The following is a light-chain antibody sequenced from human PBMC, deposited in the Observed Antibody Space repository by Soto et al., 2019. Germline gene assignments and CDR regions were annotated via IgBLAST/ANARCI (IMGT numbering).Light chain of an antibody. J-gene: IGLJ3*02. Sequence: QSVLTQPPSVSRAPGQRVTIPCTGNSSNLGAGYDVHWYQQLPGTAPKLVIYGNRNRPSGVPERFSGSKSGTSASLAITGLQAEDDGDYYCQAYDYSLTASVFGGGTKLTVL. CDR2: GNR. CDR3: QAYDYSLTASV. V-gene: IGLV1-40*01. CDR1: SSNLGAGYD.